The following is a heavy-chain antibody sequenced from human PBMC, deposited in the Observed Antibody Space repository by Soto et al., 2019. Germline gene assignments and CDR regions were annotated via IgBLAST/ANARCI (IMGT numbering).Heavy chain of an antibody. J-gene: IGHJ5*02. D-gene: IGHD3-10*01. CDR1: GYTFISYY. CDR3: ARATNTMVRGVILNWFDP. CDR2: INPSGGST. Sequence: ASVKVSCKASGYTFISYYMHWVRQAPGQGLEWMGIINPSGGSTSYAQKFQGRVTMTRDTSTSTVYMELSSLRSEDTAVYYCARATNTMVRGVILNWFDPWGQGTLVTVSA. V-gene: IGHV1-46*03.